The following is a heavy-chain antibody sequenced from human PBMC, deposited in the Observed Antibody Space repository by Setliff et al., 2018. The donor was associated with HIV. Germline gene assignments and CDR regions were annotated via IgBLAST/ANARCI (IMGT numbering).Heavy chain of an antibody. D-gene: IGHD2-15*01. CDR2: IHPTGDT. V-gene: IGHV3-66*01. CDR1: GFSFRTTF. Sequence: GGSLRLSCKATGFSFRTTFMSWVRQAPGKGLEWVSTIHPTGDTIYADSVKGRFTISRDNSWDTVDLQMNSLRAEDTAVYSCARARGGNSEWSYWGQGTLVTVSS. CDR3: ARARGGNSEWSY. J-gene: IGHJ4*02.